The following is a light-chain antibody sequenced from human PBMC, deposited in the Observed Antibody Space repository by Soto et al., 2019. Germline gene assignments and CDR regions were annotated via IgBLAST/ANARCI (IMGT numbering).Light chain of an antibody. CDR1: SSDVGPYNY. CDR2: EVT. CDR3: SSYTTSSTRV. V-gene: IGLV2-14*01. Sequence: QSVLTQPASVSGSPGQSITISCTGTSSDVGPYNYVSWYQHHPGKAPKLILYEVTKRPSGVSNRFSGSKSGNTASLTISGLQAEDEADYYCSSYTTSSTRVFGGGTQLTVL. J-gene: IGLJ7*01.